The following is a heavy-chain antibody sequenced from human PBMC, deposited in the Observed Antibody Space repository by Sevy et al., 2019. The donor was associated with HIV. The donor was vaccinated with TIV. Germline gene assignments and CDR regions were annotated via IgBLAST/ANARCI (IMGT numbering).Heavy chain of an antibody. D-gene: IGHD6-13*01. J-gene: IGHJ4*02. CDR2: VSYDGNSM. V-gene: IGHV3-30*03. CDR3: ARDSGYSTNRHPGY. Sequence: GGSLRLSCAASGFTFSTYAMHWVRQAPGKGLEWVAVVSYDGNSMFYADSVKGRFTISRDNSKNTLYLQVNNLRREDTAVYDCARDSGYSTNRHPGYWGQGTLVTVSS. CDR1: GFTFSTYA.